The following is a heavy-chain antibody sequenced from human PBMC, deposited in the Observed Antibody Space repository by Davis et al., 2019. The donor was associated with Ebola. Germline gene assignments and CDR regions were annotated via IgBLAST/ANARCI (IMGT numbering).Heavy chain of an antibody. V-gene: IGHV5-51*01. D-gene: IGHD5-24*01. J-gene: IGHJ4*02. Sequence: GESLNISCKGSGYSFTSYWIAWVRQMPGKGLEWMGIIYAGDSDARSSPSFEGQVTISVDRSLTTAYLQWSSLRASDTAIYYCRRQESLYGYIDYWGQGTLITVSS. CDR3: RRQESLYGYIDY. CDR1: GYSFTSYW. CDR2: IYAGDSDA.